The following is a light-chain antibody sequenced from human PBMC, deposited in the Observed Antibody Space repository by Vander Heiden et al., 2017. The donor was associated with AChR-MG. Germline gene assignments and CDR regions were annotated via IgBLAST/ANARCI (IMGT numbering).Light chain of an antibody. CDR1: SLRTYY. Sequence: SSELTQDPAVSVALGQTVRITCQGDSLRTYYASWDQQKPGQATVLVIYGKNNRPAGIQDRFAGSSSGKTASLTITVAQAEDEADYYCNSRDSSGNHLVVFGGGTKLTVL. CDR2: GKN. CDR3: NSRDSSGNHLVV. J-gene: IGLJ2*01. V-gene: IGLV3-19*01.